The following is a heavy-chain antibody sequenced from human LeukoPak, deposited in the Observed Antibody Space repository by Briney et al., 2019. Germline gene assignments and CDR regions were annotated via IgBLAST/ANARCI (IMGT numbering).Heavy chain of an antibody. CDR1: GASVSSASY. J-gene: IGHJ5*02. Sequence: SETLSLTRTVSGASVSSASYWTWIRQPPGKGVEWIAHIYNGVNTNYNPSLKSRVTISVDTSKNQFSLRLNSVTAADTAVYYCARSRAFNSGAFDPWGQGSLVTVSS. CDR2: IYNGVNT. D-gene: IGHD1-26*01. V-gene: IGHV4-61*01. CDR3: ARSRAFNSGAFDP.